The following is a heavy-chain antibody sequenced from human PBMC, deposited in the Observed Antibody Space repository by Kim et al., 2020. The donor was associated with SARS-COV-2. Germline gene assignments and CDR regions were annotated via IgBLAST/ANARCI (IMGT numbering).Heavy chain of an antibody. D-gene: IGHD4-17*01. CDR2: ISAYNGNT. CDR1: GYTFTSYG. J-gene: IGHJ4*02. CDR3: ARDTWTTVTTTLDY. V-gene: IGHV1-18*04. Sequence: ASVKVSCKASGYTFTSYGISWVRQAPGQGLEWMGWISAYNGNTNYAQKHQGRVTMTTDTSTSTAYMELRSLRSDDTAVYYCARDTWTTVTTTLDYWGQGALVALSS.